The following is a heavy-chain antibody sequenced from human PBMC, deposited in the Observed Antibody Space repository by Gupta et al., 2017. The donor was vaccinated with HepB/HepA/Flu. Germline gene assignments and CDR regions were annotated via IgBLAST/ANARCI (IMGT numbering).Heavy chain of an antibody. CDR2: IFNSGTT. D-gene: IGHD2-21*02. CDR3: ARGLHGDHHDAFDI. J-gene: IGHJ3*02. V-gene: IGHV4-59*01. Sequence: QVQLQESGPGLVKPSETLSLTCIVSGDSITNYFWSWIRQPPGKGLEWIGRIFNSGTTNYNPSLKSRGTISLDTSKNQFSLRLSSVTAADTAVYYCARGLHGDHHDAFDIWGQGTMLTVSS. CDR1: GDSITNYF.